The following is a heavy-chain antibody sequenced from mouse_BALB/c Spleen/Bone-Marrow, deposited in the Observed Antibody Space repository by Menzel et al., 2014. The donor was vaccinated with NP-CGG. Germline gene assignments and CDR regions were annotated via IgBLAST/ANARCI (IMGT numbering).Heavy chain of an antibody. CDR1: GHAFSSYW. CDR2: IYPGDGDT. J-gene: IGHJ3*01. CDR3: ARTGNLAWFAY. Sequence: VQLQQSGAELVRPGSSVKISCKASGHAFSSYWMNWVKQRPGQGLEWIGQIYPGDGDTNYNGKFKGKATLTADKSSSTAYMQLSSPTSEDSAVYFCARTGNLAWFAYWGQGTLVTVSA. V-gene: IGHV1-80*01. D-gene: IGHD2-1*01.